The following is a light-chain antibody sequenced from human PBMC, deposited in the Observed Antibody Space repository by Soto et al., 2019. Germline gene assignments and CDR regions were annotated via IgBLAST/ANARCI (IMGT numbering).Light chain of an antibody. CDR1: RSLVHTDGNTY. V-gene: IGKV2-24*01. CDR3: MEATQYPHT. Sequence: DIVLTQSPLSSAVSLGQSASISCTASRSLVHTDGNTYLNWLHQRPGQPPRLLIYEISDRFSGVPGRFSGSGAGTDFTLRIDRVEAEDVGIYYCMEATQYPHTFGQGTKLEI. CDR2: EIS. J-gene: IGKJ2*01.